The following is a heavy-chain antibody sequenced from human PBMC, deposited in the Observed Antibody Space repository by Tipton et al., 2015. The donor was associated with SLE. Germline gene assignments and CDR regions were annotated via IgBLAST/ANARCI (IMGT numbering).Heavy chain of an antibody. CDR3: AREGIAAAGGWFDP. Sequence: TLSLTCTVSGGSISSSSYYWGWIRQPPGKGLEWIGSIYYSGSTYYNPPLKSRVTISVDTSKNQFSLKLSSVTAADTAVYYCAREGIAAAGGWFDPWGQGTLVTVSS. CDR2: IYYSGST. CDR1: GGSISSSSYY. D-gene: IGHD6-13*01. V-gene: IGHV4-39*02. J-gene: IGHJ5*02.